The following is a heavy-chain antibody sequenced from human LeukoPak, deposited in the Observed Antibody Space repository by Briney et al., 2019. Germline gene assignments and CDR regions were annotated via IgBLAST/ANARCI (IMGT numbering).Heavy chain of an antibody. CDR2: IYHSGST. Sequence: SETLSLTCAVSGYSISSGYYWGWIRQPPGKGLEWIGSIYHSGSTYYNPSLKSRVTISVDTSKNQFSLKLSSVTAADTAVYYCASRPKGRSITYYFDYWGLGTLVTVSS. CDR3: ASRPKGRSITYYFDY. J-gene: IGHJ4*02. D-gene: IGHD1-14*01. V-gene: IGHV4-38-2*01. CDR1: GYSISSGYY.